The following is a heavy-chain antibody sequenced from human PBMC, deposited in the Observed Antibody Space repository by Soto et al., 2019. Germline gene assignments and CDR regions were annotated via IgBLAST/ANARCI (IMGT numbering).Heavy chain of an antibody. Sequence: QVQLQESGPGLVKPSQTLSLTCTVSGGSISSGGYYWSWIRQHPGKGLEWIGYIYYSGSTYYNPSLKSRVTISVDTSKNQFSLKLSSVTAADTAVYYCARDRRGYGGNSAWVEHWGQGTLVTVSS. J-gene: IGHJ1*01. D-gene: IGHD4-17*01. CDR1: GGSISSGGYY. CDR2: IYYSGST. V-gene: IGHV4-31*03. CDR3: ARDRRGYGGNSAWVEH.